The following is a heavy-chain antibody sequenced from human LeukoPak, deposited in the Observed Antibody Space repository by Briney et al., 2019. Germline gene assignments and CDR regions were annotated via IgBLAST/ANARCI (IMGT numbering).Heavy chain of an antibody. D-gene: IGHD3-10*01. CDR3: AREYGSGSS. J-gene: IGHJ5*02. Sequence: SEPLSLTCTVSGGSISSYYGSWIRQPPGKGLEWIGYIYYGGSTNYNPSLKSRVTISVDTSKNQFSLKLSSVTAADTAVYYCAREYGSGSSWGQGTLVTVSS. CDR1: GGSISSYY. V-gene: IGHV4-59*13. CDR2: IYYGGST.